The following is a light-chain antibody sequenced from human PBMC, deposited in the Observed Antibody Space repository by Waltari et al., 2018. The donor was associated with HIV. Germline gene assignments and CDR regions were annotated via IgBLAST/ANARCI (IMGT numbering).Light chain of an antibody. V-gene: IGLV6-57*01. CDR3: QSYYSSNPWV. CDR1: SGSIASNY. Sequence: NFMLTQPHSVSESPGKTVTISCTRSSGSIASNYVQWYQQRPGSSPTTVIYEDNQRPSGVPDRFSGSIGSSSNSASLTISGLKTEDEADYYCQSYYSSNPWVFGGGTKLTVL. J-gene: IGLJ3*02. CDR2: EDN.